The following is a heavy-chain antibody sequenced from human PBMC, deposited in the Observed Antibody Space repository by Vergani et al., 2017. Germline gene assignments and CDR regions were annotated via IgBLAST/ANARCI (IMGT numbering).Heavy chain of an antibody. CDR1: GGSISSGGYY. CDR2: IYYSGST. V-gene: IGHV4-31*03. Sequence: QVQLQESGPGLVKPSQTLSLTCTVAGGSISSGGYYWSWIRQHPGKGLEWIGYIYYSGSTSYNPSLKSRVTISVDTSKNQFSLKLSSVTAADTAVCYCARDRLDIVVIPASLEGGAFDIWGQGTMVTVSS. CDR3: ARDRLDIVVIPASLEGGAFDI. J-gene: IGHJ3*02. D-gene: IGHD2-2*03.